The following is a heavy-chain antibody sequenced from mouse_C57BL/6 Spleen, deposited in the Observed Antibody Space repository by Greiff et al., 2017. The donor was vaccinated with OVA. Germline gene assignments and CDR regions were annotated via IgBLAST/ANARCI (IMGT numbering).Heavy chain of an antibody. J-gene: IGHJ3*01. Sequence: VQLQESGPELVKPGASVKLSCKASGYTFTSYDINWVKQRPGQGLEWIGWFYPADGNPKYNAKFKGKATLTVDTSSSTAYMELHSLTSEDSAVYFCARAGTGFADWGKGPLVTVSA. D-gene: IGHD3-3*01. V-gene: IGHV1-85*01. CDR2: FYPADGNP. CDR1: GYTFTSYD. CDR3: ARAGTGFAD.